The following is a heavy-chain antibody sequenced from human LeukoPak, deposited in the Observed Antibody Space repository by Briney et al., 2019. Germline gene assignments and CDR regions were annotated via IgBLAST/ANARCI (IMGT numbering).Heavy chain of an antibody. J-gene: IGHJ6*03. D-gene: IGHD3-3*01. Sequence: SETLSLTCTVSGGSISSYYWSWIRQPPGKGLEWIGYIYYSGSTNYNPSLKSRVTISVDTSKNQFSLKLSSVTAADTAVYYCARRSPLRFLEWSYYYYMDVWGKGTTVSVSS. CDR2: IYYSGST. CDR3: ARRSPLRFLEWSYYYYMDV. V-gene: IGHV4-59*08. CDR1: GGSISSYY.